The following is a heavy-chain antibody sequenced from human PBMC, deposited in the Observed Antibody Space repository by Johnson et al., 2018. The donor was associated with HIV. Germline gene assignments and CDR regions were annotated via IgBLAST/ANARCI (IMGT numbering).Heavy chain of an antibody. CDR1: GFTFSNYG. Sequence: QLVESGGGVVQPGRSLRLSCAASGFTFSNYGMHWVRQAPGKGLEWVAVIWYDGSNKYYGDSVKGRFTISRDNSKNTVYLQMNSLRAEDTAVYYCARDQSYGNLLGAFDIWGQGTMVTVSS. V-gene: IGHV3-33*01. D-gene: IGHD5-18*01. CDR2: IWYDGSNK. J-gene: IGHJ3*02. CDR3: ARDQSYGNLLGAFDI.